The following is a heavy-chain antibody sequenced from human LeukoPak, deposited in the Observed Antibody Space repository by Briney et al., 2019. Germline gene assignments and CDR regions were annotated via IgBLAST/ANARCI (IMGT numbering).Heavy chain of an antibody. CDR1: GFMFSSNW. CDR3: AKDRSIAARPYYYYGMDV. CDR2: IKEDGTET. V-gene: IGHV3-7*01. J-gene: IGHJ6*02. D-gene: IGHD6-6*01. Sequence: GGSLRLSCAASGFMFSSNWMSWVRLAPGKGLEWVANIKEDGTETYYVDSVKGRFTISRDNSKSTLYLQMNSLRAEDTAVYYCAKDRSIAARPYYYYGMDVWGQGTTVTVSS.